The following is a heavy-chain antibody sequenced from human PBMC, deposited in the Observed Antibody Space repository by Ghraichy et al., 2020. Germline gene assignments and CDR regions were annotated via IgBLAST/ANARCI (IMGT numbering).Heavy chain of an antibody. J-gene: IGHJ6*02. CDR2: IKQDGSEK. CDR3: ARDSGHYYDSSGYYLPGSGMDV. D-gene: IGHD3-22*01. CDR1: GFTFSSYW. Sequence: GGSLRLSCAASGFTFSSYWMSWVRQAPGKGLEWVANIKQDGSEKYYVDSVKGRFTISRDNAKNSLYLQMNSLRAEDTAVYYCARDSGHYYDSSGYYLPGSGMDVWGQGTTVTVSS. V-gene: IGHV3-7*01.